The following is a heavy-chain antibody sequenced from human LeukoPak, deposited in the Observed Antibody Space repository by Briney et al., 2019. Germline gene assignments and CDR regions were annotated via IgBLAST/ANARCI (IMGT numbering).Heavy chain of an antibody. V-gene: IGHV3-33*08. Sequence: GGSLRLSCAASGFTFSSYAMHWVRQAPGKGLEWVTVIWHDGSHKDYADSVKGRFTISRDNSKNTLYLQMNDLRAEDTAVYFCVRGWGSNVYASAFDVWGQGTMVTVSS. J-gene: IGHJ3*01. D-gene: IGHD3-16*01. CDR1: GFTFSSYA. CDR3: VRGWGSNVYASAFDV. CDR2: IWHDGSHK.